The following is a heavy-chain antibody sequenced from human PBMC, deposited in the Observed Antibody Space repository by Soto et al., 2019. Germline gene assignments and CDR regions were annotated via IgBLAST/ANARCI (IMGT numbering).Heavy chain of an antibody. CDR2: IGTAGDT. J-gene: IGHJ6*02. D-gene: IGHD3-10*01. V-gene: IGHV3-13*01. CDR1: GFTFSSYD. CDR3: ARRGSLLWFGELFSTDYYGMDV. Sequence: PGGSLRLSCAASGFTFSSYDMHWVRQATGKGLEWVSAIGTAGDTYYPGSVKGRFTISRENAKNSLYLQMNSLRAEDTAVYYCARRGSLLWFGELFSTDYYGMDVWGQGTTVTVSS.